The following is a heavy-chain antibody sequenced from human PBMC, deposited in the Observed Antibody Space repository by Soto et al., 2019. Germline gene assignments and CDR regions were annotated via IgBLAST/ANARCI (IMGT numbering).Heavy chain of an antibody. J-gene: IGHJ4*02. CDR2: ISGSGGST. Sequence: GGSLRLSCAASGFTFSSYAMSWVRQAPGKGLEWVSAISGSGGSTYYADSVKGRFTISRDNSKNTLYRQMNSLRAEATAVYYWGKEMEQLAPLDYWGQGALVTVPS. D-gene: IGHD6-6*01. CDR3: GKEMEQLAPLDY. V-gene: IGHV3-23*01. CDR1: GFTFSSYA.